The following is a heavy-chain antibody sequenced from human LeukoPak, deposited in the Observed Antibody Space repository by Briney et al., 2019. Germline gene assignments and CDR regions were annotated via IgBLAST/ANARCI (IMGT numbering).Heavy chain of an antibody. V-gene: IGHV7-4-1*02. Sequence: ASVKVSCKASGYTFASYAMNWVRQAPGQVLEWMGWINTNTGNPTYAQGFTGRFVFSLDTSVSTAYLQISSLKAEDTAVYYCTRATMIVVDPFNFDYWGQGTLVTVSS. D-gene: IGHD3-22*01. J-gene: IGHJ4*02. CDR1: GYTFASYA. CDR3: TRATMIVVDPFNFDY. CDR2: INTNTGNP.